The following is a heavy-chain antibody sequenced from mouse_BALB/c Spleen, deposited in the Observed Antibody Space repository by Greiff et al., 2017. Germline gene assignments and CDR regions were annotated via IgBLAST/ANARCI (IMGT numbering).Heavy chain of an antibody. CDR2: ISDGGSYT. V-gene: IGHV5-4*02. CDR1: GFTFSDYY. CDR3: ARGGNGYYDAMDY. D-gene: IGHD2-2*01. Sequence: EVMLVESGGGLVKPGGSLKLSCAASGFTFSDYYMYWVRQTPEKRLEWVATISDGGSYTYYPDSVKGRFTISRDNAKNNLYLQMSSLKSEDTAMYYCARGGNGYYDAMDYWGQGTSVTVSS. J-gene: IGHJ4*01.